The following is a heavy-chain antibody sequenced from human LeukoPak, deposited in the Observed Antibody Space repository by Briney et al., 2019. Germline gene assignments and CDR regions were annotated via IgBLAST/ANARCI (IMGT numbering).Heavy chain of an antibody. CDR1: GGSFSGYY. D-gene: IGHD5-12*01. V-gene: IGHV4-34*01. J-gene: IGHJ4*02. CDR3: AREGVATREVDY. Sequence: PSETLSLTCAVYGGSFSGYYWSWIRQPPGKGLEWIGEINHSGSTNYNPSLKSRVSISVDASKNQFSLKLNSVTAADTAVYYCAREGVATREVDYWGQGTLVTVSS. CDR2: INHSGST.